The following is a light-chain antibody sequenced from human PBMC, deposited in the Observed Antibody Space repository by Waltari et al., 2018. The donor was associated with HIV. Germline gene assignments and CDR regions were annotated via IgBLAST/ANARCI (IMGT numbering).Light chain of an antibody. Sequence: SYELTQPPSVSVSPGQTDRITCSGDVLPKQYAYRYQQKPGQAPVVVITKDSERPSGIPERFSCSSSGTTVTLTISGVQAEDEADYYCQSADSSGTYAVFGGGTQLTVL. CDR3: QSADSSGTYAV. CDR2: KDS. V-gene: IGLV3-25*03. J-gene: IGLJ7*01. CDR1: VLPKQY.